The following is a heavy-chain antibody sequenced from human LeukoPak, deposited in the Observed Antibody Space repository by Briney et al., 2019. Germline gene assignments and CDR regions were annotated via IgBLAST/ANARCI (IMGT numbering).Heavy chain of an antibody. Sequence: GVSLRLSCAASGFTFSSYWMHWVRQAPGKGLVWVSRINTDGSSTSYADSVKGRFTISRDNAKNTLYLQMNSLRAEDTAVYYCARDLQAYYYDSSGYLWGQGTLVTVSS. V-gene: IGHV3-74*01. CDR1: GFTFSSYW. J-gene: IGHJ4*02. D-gene: IGHD3-22*01. CDR2: INTDGSST. CDR3: ARDLQAYYYDSSGYL.